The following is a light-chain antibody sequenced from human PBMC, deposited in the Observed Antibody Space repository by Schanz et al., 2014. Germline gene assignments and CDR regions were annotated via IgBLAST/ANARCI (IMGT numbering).Light chain of an antibody. V-gene: IGLV2-14*01. J-gene: IGLJ2*01. CDR2: EVS. CDR3: SSYASSSTVV. CDR1: RNDIGHYDY. Sequence: QSALSQPPSASGSPGQSVTISCTGTRNDIGHYDYVSWYQQHPGKVPKLMIYEVSQRPSGVSHRFSGSKSGNTASLTISGLQAEDEADYYCSSYASSSTVVFGGGTKLTVL.